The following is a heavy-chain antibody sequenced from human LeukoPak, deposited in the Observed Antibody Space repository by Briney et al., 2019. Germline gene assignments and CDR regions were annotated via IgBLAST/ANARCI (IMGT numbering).Heavy chain of an antibody. CDR3: ARGGLGGITAYSNYLFDY. J-gene: IGHJ4*02. V-gene: IGHV4-59*08. CDR2: IYYSGST. Sequence: SETLSLTCTVSSGSISNFYWSWIRQPPGKGLEWIGYIYYSGSTNCNPSLKSRVTISVDTSKNQFSLKLNSVTAADTAVYYCARGGLGGITAYSNYLFDYWGQGTLVTVSS. D-gene: IGHD4-11*01. CDR1: SGSISNFY.